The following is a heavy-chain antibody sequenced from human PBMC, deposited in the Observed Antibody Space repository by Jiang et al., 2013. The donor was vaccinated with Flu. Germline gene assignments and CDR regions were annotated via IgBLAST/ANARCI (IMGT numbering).Heavy chain of an antibody. V-gene: IGHV3-21*01. Sequence: LVKPGGSLRVSCEGSGFTFSAYNMNWVRQAPGKGLEWVSSITSSGSFKYYADSVKGRFTVSRDNGKNSLFLQLNSLRAEDTATYYCARDFLRHGAVAPLDYWGLGT. D-gene: IGHD6-19*01. CDR2: ITSSGSFK. J-gene: IGHJ4*02. CDR3: ARDFLRHGAVAPLDY. CDR1: GFTFSAYN.